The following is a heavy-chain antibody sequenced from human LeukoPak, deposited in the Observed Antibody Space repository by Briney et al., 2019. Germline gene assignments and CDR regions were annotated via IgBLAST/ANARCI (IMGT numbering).Heavy chain of an antibody. CDR3: ARAGSYSGHWSFDL. J-gene: IGHJ2*01. CDR2: IYYSGST. CDR1: GGSISSYY. D-gene: IGHD4-23*01. V-gene: IGHV4-59*01. Sequence: SETLSLTCTVSGGSISSYYWSWIRQPPGKGLEWIGYIYYSGSTNYNPSLKSRVTISVDTSKNQFSLKLSSVTAEDTAVYYCARAGSYSGHWSFDLWGRGTLVTVSS.